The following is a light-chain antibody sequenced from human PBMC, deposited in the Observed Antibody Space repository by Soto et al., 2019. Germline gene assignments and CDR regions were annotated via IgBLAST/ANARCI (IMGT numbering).Light chain of an antibody. CDR3: HQRSNWPRT. J-gene: IGKJ4*01. CDR1: QSVRTY. V-gene: IGKV3-11*01. Sequence: EIVLTQSPATLSLFPGERATLSCRASQSVRTYLAWYQQKPGQAPRLIISDASKKATGIPDRFSGSGSGTDFTLTISSLEAEDSAVYYCHQRSNWPRTFGGGSKVEIK. CDR2: DAS.